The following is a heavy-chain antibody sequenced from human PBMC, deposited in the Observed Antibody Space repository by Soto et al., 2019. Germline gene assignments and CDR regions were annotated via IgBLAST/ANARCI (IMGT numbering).Heavy chain of an antibody. Sequence: GGSLRLSCAASGFTFSSYSMNWVRQAPGKGLEWVSAISGSGGSTYYADSVKGRFTISRDNSKNTLYLQMNSLRAEDTAVYYCATTELDSSGYPALVDYWGQGTLVTVSS. CDR2: ISGSGGST. V-gene: IGHV3-23*01. CDR1: GFTFSSYS. D-gene: IGHD3-22*01. J-gene: IGHJ4*02. CDR3: ATTELDSSGYPALVDY.